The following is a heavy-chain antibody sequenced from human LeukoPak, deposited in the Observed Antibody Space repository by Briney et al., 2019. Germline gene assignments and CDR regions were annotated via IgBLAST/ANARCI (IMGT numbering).Heavy chain of an antibody. D-gene: IGHD3-10*01. CDR1: GFTVSSNY. V-gene: IGHV3-53*01. J-gene: IGHJ6*02. CDR2: IYSGGST. Sequence: GGSLRLSCAASGFTVSSNYMSWVRQAPGKGLEWVSVIYSGGSTYYADSVKGRFTISRDNSKNTLYLQMNSLRAEDTAVYYCARDRQYGSGRVVDRYYYYYGMDVWGQGTTVTVSS. CDR3: ARDRQYGSGRVVDRYYYYYGMDV.